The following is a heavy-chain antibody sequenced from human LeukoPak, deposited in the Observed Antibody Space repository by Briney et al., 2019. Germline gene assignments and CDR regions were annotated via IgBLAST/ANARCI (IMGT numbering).Heavy chain of an antibody. Sequence: ASVKVSCKASGYTFTSYGISWVRQAPGQGLEWMGWISAYNGNTNYAQELQGRVTMTTDTSTSTAYMELRSLRSDDTAVYYCARFYYDSSGYYGWSAFDIWGQGTMVTVSS. CDR2: ISAYNGNT. CDR3: ARFYYDSSGYYGWSAFDI. D-gene: IGHD3-22*01. J-gene: IGHJ3*02. V-gene: IGHV1-18*01. CDR1: GYTFTSYG.